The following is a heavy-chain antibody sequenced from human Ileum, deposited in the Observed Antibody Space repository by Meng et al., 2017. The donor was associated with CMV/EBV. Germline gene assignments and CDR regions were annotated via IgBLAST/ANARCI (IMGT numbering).Heavy chain of an antibody. V-gene: IGHV3-74*01. CDR1: GFTFSSYW. J-gene: IGHJ4*02. CDR2: INSDGSST. CDR3: ASEDCNAGICYPFDY. D-gene: IGHD2-15*01. Sequence: GGSLRLSCAASGFTFSSYWMHWVRQAPGKGLVWVSRINSDGSSTSYADSVKGRFTISRDNTKNSLYLQMDNLRAADTAVYYCASEDCNAGICYPFDYWGQGTLVTVSS.